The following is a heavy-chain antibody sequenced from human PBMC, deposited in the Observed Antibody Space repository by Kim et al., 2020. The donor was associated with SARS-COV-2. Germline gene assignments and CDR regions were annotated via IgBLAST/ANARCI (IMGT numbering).Heavy chain of an antibody. Sequence: GGSLRLSCAASGFTFSSYAMNWVRQAPGKGLEWVSGISGRANTYYADSVKGRFTISRDASKNTFYLQMSSLRAEDTAVYYCAKEPQKSSWYYFDYWGQGALVTVSS. J-gene: IGHJ4*02. CDR3: AKEPQKSSWYYFDY. D-gene: IGHD6-13*01. CDR1: GFTFSSYA. CDR2: ISGRANT. V-gene: IGHV3-23*01.